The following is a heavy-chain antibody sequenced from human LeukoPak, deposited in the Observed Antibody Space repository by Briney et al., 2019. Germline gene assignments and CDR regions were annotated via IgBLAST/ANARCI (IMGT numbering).Heavy chain of an antibody. CDR1: XFTFSDYS. CDR2: IGGRGDGI. J-gene: IGHJ4*02. V-gene: IGHV3-48*02. D-gene: IGHD1-26*01. CDR3: AEDQRWESPHYLDS. Sequence: GSLRLXCAASXFTFSDYSMNWVRQAPGKGLEWISYIGGRGDGISYADSVKGRFTISRDNSKNTLYVQMNSLRDEDTALYYCAEDQRWESPHYLDSWGQGTLVTVSS.